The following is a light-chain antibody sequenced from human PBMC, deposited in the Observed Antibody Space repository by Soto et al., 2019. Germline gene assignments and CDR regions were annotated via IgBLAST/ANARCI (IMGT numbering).Light chain of an antibody. CDR3: QQYSDWSPIT. CDR1: RSVGSD. J-gene: IGKJ4*01. Sequence: LVMTQSPATLSVSPGASATLSCRASRSVGSDLAWYQQKPGQAPRLLIYGVSTRATGVPARFSGSGSRTDFTLTISSLQSEDFAVYYCQQYSDWSPITFGGGTKVDI. V-gene: IGKV3-15*01. CDR2: GVS.